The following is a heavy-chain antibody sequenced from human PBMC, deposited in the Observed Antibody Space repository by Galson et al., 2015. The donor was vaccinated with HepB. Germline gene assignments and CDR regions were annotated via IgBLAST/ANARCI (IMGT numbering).Heavy chain of an antibody. J-gene: IGHJ6*02. CDR1: GCTFTDYR. D-gene: IGHD3-10*01. CDR2: INSNSGGT. CDR3: ARDGLLWFGELFSGDV. Sequence: SVKVSCKASGCTFTDYRVRWVRQAPGQGLEWMGWINSNSGGTTYAQKFQGRVTMTRDTSISTVDMELRRLRSDDTAVYYCARDGLLWFGELFSGDVWGQGTTVTVSS. V-gene: IGHV1-2*02.